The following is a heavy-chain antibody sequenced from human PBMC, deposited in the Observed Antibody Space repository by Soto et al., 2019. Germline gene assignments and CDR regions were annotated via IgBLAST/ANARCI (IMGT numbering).Heavy chain of an antibody. J-gene: IGHJ6*02. CDR1: GFSFSSYA. CDR3: AKDSYGSGTDYFYGMDV. CDR2: IRAGGGSP. Sequence: PGRSLRLSCAASGFSFSSYAMSWVRQAPEKGLEWVSCIRAGGGSPCNADSVKGRFTITRNNSKNTLYLQMKGLRAEDTAVYYCAKDSYGSGTDYFYGMDVWGQGTTVTVSS. V-gene: IGHV3-23*01. D-gene: IGHD3-10*01.